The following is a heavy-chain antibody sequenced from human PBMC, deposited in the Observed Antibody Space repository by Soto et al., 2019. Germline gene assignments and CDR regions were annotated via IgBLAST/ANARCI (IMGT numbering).Heavy chain of an antibody. Sequence: QVQLVKSGAEEKKPGASVKVSCKASGYTFTIYAMHWVRQAPGQRLEWMGWINAGNGNTKYSQKFQGRVTITRDTSASTAYMELSSLRSEDTAVYYCARTMRWNPGLDYWGQGTLVTVSS. V-gene: IGHV1-3*05. D-gene: IGHD1-1*01. CDR3: ARTMRWNPGLDY. CDR1: GYTFTIYA. CDR2: INAGNGNT. J-gene: IGHJ4*02.